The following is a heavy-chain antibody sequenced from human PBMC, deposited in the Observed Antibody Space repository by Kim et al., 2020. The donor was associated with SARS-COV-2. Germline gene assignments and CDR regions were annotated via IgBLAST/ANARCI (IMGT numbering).Heavy chain of an antibody. V-gene: IGHV1-69*13. CDR1: GGTFSSYA. CDR3: ARVRGQQLADGYYGMDV. CDR2: IIPIFGTA. Sequence: SVKVSCKASGGTFSSYAISWVRQAPGQGLEWMGGIIPIFGTANYAQKFQGRVTITADESTSTAYKELSSLRSEDTAVYYCARVRGQQLADGYYGMDVWGQGTTVTVSS. D-gene: IGHD6-13*01. J-gene: IGHJ6*02.